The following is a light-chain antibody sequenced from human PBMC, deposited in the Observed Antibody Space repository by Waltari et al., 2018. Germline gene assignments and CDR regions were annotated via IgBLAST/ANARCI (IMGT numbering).Light chain of an antibody. V-gene: IGKV3-15*01. CDR3: QQYKNWPPSPWT. Sequence: EIVMTQSPATLSVSTGEIATLPCRASQTVSINLAWYHQKPGQAPRLLMYGASTRATGNPARFSGSGSGTEFTLTISSLQSEDFAVYYCQQYKNWPPSPWTFGQGTKVEIK. CDR2: GAS. J-gene: IGKJ1*01. CDR1: QTVSIN.